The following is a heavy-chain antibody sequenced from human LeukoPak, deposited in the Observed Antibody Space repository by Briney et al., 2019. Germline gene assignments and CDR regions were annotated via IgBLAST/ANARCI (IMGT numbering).Heavy chain of an antibody. CDR1: GGSISSSSYY. D-gene: IGHD3-10*01. Sequence: PSETLSLTCTDSGGSISSSSYYWGWIRQPPGKGLEWIGSIYYSGSTYYNPSLKSRVTISVDTSKNQFSLKLSSVTAADTAVYYCARYDYGSGTYMDVWGKGTTVTVSS. CDR3: ARYDYGSGTYMDV. V-gene: IGHV4-39*07. CDR2: IYYSGST. J-gene: IGHJ6*03.